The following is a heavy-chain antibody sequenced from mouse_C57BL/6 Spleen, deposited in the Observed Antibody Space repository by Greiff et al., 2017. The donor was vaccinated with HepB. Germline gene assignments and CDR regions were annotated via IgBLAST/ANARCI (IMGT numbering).Heavy chain of an antibody. D-gene: IGHD2-4*01. CDR2: IRNKANGYTT. CDR1: GFTFTDYY. J-gene: IGHJ1*03. Sequence: EVKLVESGGGLVQPGGSLSLSCAASGFTFTDYYMSWVRQPPGKALEWLGFIRNKANGYTTEYSASVKGRFTISRDNSQSILYLQMNALRAEDSATYYCASLYYDYDGWYFDVWGTGTTVTVSS. CDR3: ASLYYDYDGWYFDV. V-gene: IGHV7-3*01.